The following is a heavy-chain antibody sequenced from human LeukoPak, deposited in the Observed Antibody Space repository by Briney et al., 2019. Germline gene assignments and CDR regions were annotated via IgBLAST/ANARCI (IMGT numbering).Heavy chain of an antibody. D-gene: IGHD6-19*01. Sequence: PGGSLRLSCAASGFTFSSHRMSWVRQAPGKGLEWVASIKPDGSEKYYVDSVKGRFTISRDSAKNSLYLQMNTLRAEDTAVYYCARDRGSSGWYEFDYWGQGTLVTVSS. CDR1: GFTFSSHR. V-gene: IGHV3-7*01. J-gene: IGHJ4*02. CDR2: IKPDGSEK. CDR3: ARDRGSSGWYEFDY.